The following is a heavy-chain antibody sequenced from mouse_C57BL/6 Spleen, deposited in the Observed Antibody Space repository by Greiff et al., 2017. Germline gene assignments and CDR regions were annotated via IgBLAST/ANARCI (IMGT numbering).Heavy chain of an antibody. V-gene: IGHV1-55*01. D-gene: IGHD1-1*01. J-gene: IGHJ2*01. Sequence: VKLQESGAELVKPGASVKMSCKASGYTFTSYWITWVKQRPGQGLEWIGDIYPGSGSTNYNEKFKSKATLTVDTSSSTAYMQLSSLTSEDSAVYYCARNYCRVPFDYWGQGTTLTVSS. CDR1: GYTFTSYW. CDR2: IYPGSGST. CDR3: ARNYCRVPFDY.